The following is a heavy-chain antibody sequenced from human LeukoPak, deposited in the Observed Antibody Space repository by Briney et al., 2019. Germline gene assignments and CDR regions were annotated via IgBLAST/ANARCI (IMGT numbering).Heavy chain of an antibody. CDR1: GGSFSGYH. V-gene: IGHV4-34*01. CDR3: ARYSSSWPNYFDY. J-gene: IGHJ4*02. CDR2: INHSGNT. D-gene: IGHD6-13*01. Sequence: SETLSLTCAVYGGSFSGYHWSWIRQPPGKGLEWIGEINHSGNTNYNPSLKSRVTISVDTSKNQFSLKLSSVTAADTAVYYCARYSSSWPNYFDYWGQGTLVTVSS.